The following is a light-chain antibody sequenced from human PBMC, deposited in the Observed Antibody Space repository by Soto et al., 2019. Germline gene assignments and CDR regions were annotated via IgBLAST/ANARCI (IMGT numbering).Light chain of an antibody. Sequence: DIQMPQSPSTLSASVGDRVTITCRASQSISSWLAWCQQKPGKAPKLLIYDASSLDNGVPSRFSGSGSGTDFTLTISSLQSEDFAVYYCQQYNNWPRTFGQGTKVDI. V-gene: IGKV1-5*01. J-gene: IGKJ1*01. CDR1: QSISSW. CDR3: QQYNNWPRT. CDR2: DAS.